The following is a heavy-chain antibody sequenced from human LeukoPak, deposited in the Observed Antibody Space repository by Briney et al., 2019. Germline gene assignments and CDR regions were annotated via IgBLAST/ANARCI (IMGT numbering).Heavy chain of an antibody. CDR2: ISSSGSTI. CDR3: ARGEGTDGWYGVVDY. Sequence: GGSLRLSCAASGFTFSSYEMNWVRQAPGKGLEWVSYISSSGSTIYYADSVKGRFTISRDNAKNSLYLQMNSLRAEDTAVYYCARGEGTDGWYGVVDYWGQGTLVTVSS. J-gene: IGHJ4*02. CDR1: GFTFSSYE. V-gene: IGHV3-48*03. D-gene: IGHD6-19*01.